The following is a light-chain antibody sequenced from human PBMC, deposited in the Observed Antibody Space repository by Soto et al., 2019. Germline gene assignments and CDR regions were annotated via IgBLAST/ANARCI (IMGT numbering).Light chain of an antibody. CDR2: DAS. CDR1: QSVSSN. V-gene: IGKV3-15*01. J-gene: IGKJ2*01. CDR3: QQHNNWPPYT. Sequence: EIVMTQSPATLSVSPGERATLSCRASQSVSSNLAWYQQKPGQAPRLLIFDASTRATGIPARFSGSGSGTEFTLTISSLQSEDFALYYCQQHNNWPPYTFGQGTKLEIK.